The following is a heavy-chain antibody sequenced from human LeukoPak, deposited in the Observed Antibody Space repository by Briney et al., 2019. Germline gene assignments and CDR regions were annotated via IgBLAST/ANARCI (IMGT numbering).Heavy chain of an antibody. J-gene: IGHJ6*02. D-gene: IGHD4-17*01. Sequence: PGGSLRLSCAASGFTFSSYGMHWVRQAPGKGLEWVAVIWYDGSNKYYADSVKGRFTISRDNSKNTLYLQMNSLRAEDTAVYYCARSGDYGLGYYGMDVWGQGTTVTVSS. CDR3: ARSGDYGLGYYGMDV. CDR2: IWYDGSNK. CDR1: GFTFSSYG. V-gene: IGHV3-33*01.